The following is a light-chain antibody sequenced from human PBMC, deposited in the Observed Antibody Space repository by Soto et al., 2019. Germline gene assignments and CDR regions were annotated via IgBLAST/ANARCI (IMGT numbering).Light chain of an antibody. J-gene: IGLJ3*02. CDR2: EGN. CDR3: SSYTTSSTLV. CDR1: SSHIGSSNL. Sequence: QSVLTQPASVSGSPGQSITISCTASSSHIGSSNLVSWYQHHSGKAPKLIIYEGNKRPSGVSNRFSGSKSGKTASLAISGLQAEDEADYYCSSYTTSSTLVFGGGTKLTVL. V-gene: IGLV2-14*02.